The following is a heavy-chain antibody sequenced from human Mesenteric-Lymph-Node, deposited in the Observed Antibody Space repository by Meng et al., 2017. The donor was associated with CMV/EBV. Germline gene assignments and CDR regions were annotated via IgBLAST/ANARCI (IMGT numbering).Heavy chain of an antibody. CDR3: ARDPGTAGNYFDY. D-gene: IGHD3-10*01. Sequence: KASGYTFTGYYIPWVRQAPGQGLEWMGRINPHSGDTGYAQKFQGRVTMTRDTSISTVYMELSRLRSEDTAVYYCARDPGTAGNYFDYWGQGTLVTVSS. J-gene: IGHJ4*02. CDR1: GYTFTGYY. V-gene: IGHV1-2*06. CDR2: INPHSGDT.